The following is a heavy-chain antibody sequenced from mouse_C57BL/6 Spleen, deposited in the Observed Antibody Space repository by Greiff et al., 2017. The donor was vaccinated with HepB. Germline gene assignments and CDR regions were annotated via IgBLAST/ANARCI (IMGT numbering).Heavy chain of an antibody. CDR1: GFTFSSYA. CDR3: ASRGVVANYAMDY. CDR2: ISDGGSYT. V-gene: IGHV5-4*03. Sequence: EVKLVESGGGLVKPGGSLKLSCAASGFTFSSYAMSWVRQTPEKRLEWVATISDGGSYTYYPDNGKGRVTITRDHAKNNLYLQMSHLKSEDTAMYYCASRGVVANYAMDYWGQGTSVTVSS. D-gene: IGHD1-1*01. J-gene: IGHJ4*01.